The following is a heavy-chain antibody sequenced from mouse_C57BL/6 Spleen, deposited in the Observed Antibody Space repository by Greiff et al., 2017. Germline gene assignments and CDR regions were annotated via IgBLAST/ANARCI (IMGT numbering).Heavy chain of an antibody. CDR1: GFTFSDYY. CDR2: ISNGGGST. J-gene: IGHJ2*01. Sequence: EVHLVESGGGLVQPGGSLKLSCAASGFTFSDYYMYWVRQTPEKRLEWVAYISNGGGSTYYPDTVKGRFTISRDNAKNTLYLQMSRLKSEDTAMYYCARQTLGYYFDYWGQGTTLTVSS. D-gene: IGHD4-1*01. V-gene: IGHV5-12*01. CDR3: ARQTLGYYFDY.